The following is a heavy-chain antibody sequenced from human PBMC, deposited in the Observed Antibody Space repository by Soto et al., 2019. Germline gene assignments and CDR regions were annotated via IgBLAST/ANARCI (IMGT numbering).Heavy chain of an antibody. V-gene: IGHV4-39*01. CDR1: GGSISSSSYY. CDR2: IYYSGST. Sequence: QLQLQESGPGLVKPSETLSLTCTVSGGSISSSSYYWGWIRQPPGKGLEWIGSIYYSGSTYYNPSLKSRASIAVDTSKSQFSLKLSSVTAADTAVYYCARHGPGFLGMRENWFDPWGQGTLVTVST. CDR3: ARHGPGFLGMRENWFDP. J-gene: IGHJ5*02. D-gene: IGHD7-27*01.